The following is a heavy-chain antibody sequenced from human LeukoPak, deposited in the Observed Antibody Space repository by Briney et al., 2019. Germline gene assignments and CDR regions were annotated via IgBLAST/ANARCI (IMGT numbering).Heavy chain of an antibody. J-gene: IGHJ6*03. Sequence: PGESLKISCKGSGYSFTSYWIGWVRQMPGKGLEWMGIIYPGDSDTRYSPSFQGQVTISADKSISTAYLQWSSLKASDTAMYYCARQQAIAAAGTDYYYYYMDVWGKGTTVTISS. V-gene: IGHV5-51*01. CDR2: IYPGDSDT. CDR3: ARQQAIAAAGTDYYYYYMDV. D-gene: IGHD6-13*01. CDR1: GYSFTSYW.